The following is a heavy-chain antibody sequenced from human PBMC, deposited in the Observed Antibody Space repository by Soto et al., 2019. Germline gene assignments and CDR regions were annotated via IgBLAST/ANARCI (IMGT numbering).Heavy chain of an antibody. D-gene: IGHD3-3*01. Sequence: SETLSLTCAVSGGSISSSNWWSWVRQPPGKGLEWIGEIYHSGSTNYNPSLKSRVTISVDKSKNQFSLKLSSVTAADTAVYYCARENAYYDFWRTYYYYGMDVWGQGTTVT. CDR3: ARENAYYDFWRTYYYYGMDV. CDR1: GGSISSSNW. CDR2: IYHSGST. V-gene: IGHV4-4*02. J-gene: IGHJ6*02.